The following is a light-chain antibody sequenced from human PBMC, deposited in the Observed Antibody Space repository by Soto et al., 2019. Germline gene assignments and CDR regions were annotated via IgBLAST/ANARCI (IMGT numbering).Light chain of an antibody. J-gene: IGKJ1*01. Sequence: EIVLTQSPGTLSLSPGERATLSCRASQSVSSSYLAWYQQKPGQAPRLLIYGASRRATSIPDRFSGSGSGTDFTLTISRLEPEDFAVYYCQQYGSSPTFGQGTKVEIK. CDR2: GAS. V-gene: IGKV3-20*01. CDR1: QSVSSSY. CDR3: QQYGSSPT.